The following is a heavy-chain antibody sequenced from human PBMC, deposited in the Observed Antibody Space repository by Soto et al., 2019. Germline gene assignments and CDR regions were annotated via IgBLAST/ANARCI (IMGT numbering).Heavy chain of an antibody. J-gene: IGHJ5*02. CDR2: MNPNSGEP. Sequence: QEQLVQSGAEVKKPGASVKVSCKTSGYTFTDYDINWVRQATGQGLEWIGWMNPNSGEPGYAQKFQGRVTMTRSASISTAYLELSSLRSEDTAVYYCARVAVAARPRWYNWFDPWGQGTLVTVSS. CDR3: ARVAVAARPRWYNWFDP. D-gene: IGHD2-15*01. CDR1: GYTFTDYD. V-gene: IGHV1-8*01.